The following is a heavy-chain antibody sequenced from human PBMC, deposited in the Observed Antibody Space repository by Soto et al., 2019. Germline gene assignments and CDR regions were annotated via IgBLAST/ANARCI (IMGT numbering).Heavy chain of an antibody. D-gene: IGHD6-13*01. CDR1: GGSISSGGYY. Sequence: PSETLSLTCTVSGGSISSGGYYWSWIRQHPGKGLEWIGYIYYSGSTYYNPSLKSRVTISVDTSKNQFSLKLSSVTAADTAVYYCARVPYIAAAGTLRFLFDYWGQGTLVTVS. CDR3: ARVPYIAAAGTLRFLFDY. V-gene: IGHV4-31*03. CDR2: IYYSGST. J-gene: IGHJ4*02.